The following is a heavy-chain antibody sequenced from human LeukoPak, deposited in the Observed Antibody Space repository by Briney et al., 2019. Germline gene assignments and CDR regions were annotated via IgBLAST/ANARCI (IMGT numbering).Heavy chain of an antibody. J-gene: IGHJ4*02. CDR1: GFTFSNYG. CDR3: ARGLQLWFV. CDR2: IWHDGSNK. V-gene: IGHV3-33*01. Sequence: GGSLRLSCAASGFTFSNYGMHWVRQAPGKGLEWVAVIWHDGSNKYYADSVKGRFTISRDNSKNMLYLQMNSLRAEDTAVYYCARGLQLWFVWGQGTLVTVSS. D-gene: IGHD5-18*01.